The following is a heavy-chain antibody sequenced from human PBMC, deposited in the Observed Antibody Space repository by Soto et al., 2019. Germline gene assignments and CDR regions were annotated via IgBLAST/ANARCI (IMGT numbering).Heavy chain of an antibody. CDR1: GFTFSNYA. V-gene: IGHV3-30-3*01. CDR2: LSYDGSNK. J-gene: IGHJ3*02. D-gene: IGHD6-19*01. CDR3: ARGQWLGFDI. Sequence: EGSLRLSCAASGFTFSNYAMHWVRQAPGKGLEWVAVLSYDGSNKYYADSVKGRFTISRDNSKNTLYLQMNSLRAEDTAVYYCARGQWLGFDIWGQGTMVIVSS.